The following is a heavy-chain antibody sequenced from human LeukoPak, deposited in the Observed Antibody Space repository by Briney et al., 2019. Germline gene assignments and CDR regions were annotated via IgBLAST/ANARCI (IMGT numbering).Heavy chain of an antibody. CDR3: AKGGNYDILTGYYW. CDR1: GFTFDDYA. Sequence: GGSLRLSCAASGFTFDDYAMHWVRQAPGKGLEWVSGISWNSGSIGYADSVKGRFTISRDNAKNSLYLQMNSLRAEDTALYYCAKGGNYDILTGYYWWGQGTLVTASS. D-gene: IGHD3-9*01. CDR2: ISWNSGSI. J-gene: IGHJ4*02. V-gene: IGHV3-9*01.